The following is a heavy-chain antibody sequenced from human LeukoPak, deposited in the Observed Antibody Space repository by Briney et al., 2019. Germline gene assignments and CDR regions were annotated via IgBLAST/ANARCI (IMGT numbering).Heavy chain of an antibody. D-gene: IGHD3-3*01. CDR1: GFTFSNYW. CDR3: ATFRFLGT. J-gene: IGHJ3*01. CDR2: IKQDGSDK. Sequence: GGSLRLSCAASGFTFSNYWMGWVRQAPGKGLEWVATIKQDGSDKYYVDSVKGRFTISRDNAKNSLYLQMNSLRAEDTAIYYCATFRFLGTWGQGTMVTVSP. V-gene: IGHV3-7*03.